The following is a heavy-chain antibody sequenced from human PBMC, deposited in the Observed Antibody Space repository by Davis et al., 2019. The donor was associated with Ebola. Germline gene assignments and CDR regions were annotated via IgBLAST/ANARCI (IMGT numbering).Heavy chain of an antibody. CDR1: GGSISSYY. CDR3: AREGYCSGGSCYGVDHAFDI. CDR2: IYYSGST. Sequence: GSLRLSCTVSGGSISSYYWSWIRQPPGKGLEWIGYIYYSGSTNYNPSLKSRVTISVDTSKNQFSLKLSSVTAADTAVYYCAREGYCSGGSCYGVDHAFDIWGQGTMVTVSS. V-gene: IGHV4-59*12. D-gene: IGHD2-15*01. J-gene: IGHJ3*02.